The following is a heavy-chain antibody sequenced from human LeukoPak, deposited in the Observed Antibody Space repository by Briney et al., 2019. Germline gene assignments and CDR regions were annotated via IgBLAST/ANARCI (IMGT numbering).Heavy chain of an antibody. CDR2: ISRNGESA. D-gene: IGHD3-16*02. Sequence: GSLRLSCSASGLTFSSHGMNWVRQAPGKGLEYLSAISRNGESAYYADSVKGRFTVSRDNSNNTLYLHMTSLKVEDTAVYFCWVNYHNDIYPFDFWGQGALVTVSS. CDR1: GLTFSSHG. CDR3: WVNYHNDIYPFDF. J-gene: IGHJ4*02. V-gene: IGHV3-64D*06.